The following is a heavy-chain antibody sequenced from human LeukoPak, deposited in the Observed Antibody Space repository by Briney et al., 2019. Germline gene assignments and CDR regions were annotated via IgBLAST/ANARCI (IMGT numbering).Heavy chain of an antibody. CDR2: IIPIFGTA. CDR3: ARGSYSGGRKVYYYYYMDV. J-gene: IGHJ6*03. V-gene: IGHV1-69*06. Sequence: SVKVSCKASGGTFSSYAISWVRQAPGQGLEWMGGIIPIFGTANYAQKFQGRVTITADKSTSTAYMELCSLRSEDTAVYYCARGSYSGGRKVYYYYYMDVWGKGTTVTVSS. D-gene: IGHD1-26*01. CDR1: GGTFSSYA.